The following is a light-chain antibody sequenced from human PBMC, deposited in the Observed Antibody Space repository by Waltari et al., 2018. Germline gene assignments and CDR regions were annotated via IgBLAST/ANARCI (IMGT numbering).Light chain of an antibody. J-gene: IGKJ4*01. CDR1: QGISSY. Sequence: AIRMTQSPSSFSASTGARVTITCRASQGISSYLAWYQQKPGKAPKLLIYAASTLQSGVPSRFSGSGSGTDFTLTISCLQSEDFATYYCQQYYSSPLTFGGGTKVEIK. CDR2: AAS. CDR3: QQYYSSPLT. V-gene: IGKV1-8*01.